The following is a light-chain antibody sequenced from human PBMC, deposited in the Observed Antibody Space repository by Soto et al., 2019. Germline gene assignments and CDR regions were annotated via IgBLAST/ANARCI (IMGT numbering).Light chain of an antibody. J-gene: IGKJ1*01. CDR1: QDIRNE. V-gene: IGKV1-6*02. Sequence: IQVTQSPSSLSTSVGDTVTITRRASQDIRNELGWYQQKPGTAPKFRVYAASSLHSGVPSRFSGSGAGTDFTLTISGLQPEDFGTYYFLQESGYPRTFGQGTKV. CDR3: LQESGYPRT. CDR2: AAS.